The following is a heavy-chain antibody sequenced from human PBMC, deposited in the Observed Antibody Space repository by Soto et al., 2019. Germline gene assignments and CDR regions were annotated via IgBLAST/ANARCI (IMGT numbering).Heavy chain of an antibody. Sequence: GGSLRLSCAASGFTFSNAWMSWVRQAPGKGLEWVGRIKSKTDGGTTDYAAPVKGRFTISRDDSKNTLYLQMNNLKTEDTAVYYCTTDPSVILYPREEAFDIWGQGTMVTVSS. D-gene: IGHD2-8*01. V-gene: IGHV3-15*01. CDR3: TTDPSVILYPREEAFDI. CDR2: IKSKTDGGTT. J-gene: IGHJ3*02. CDR1: GFTFSNAW.